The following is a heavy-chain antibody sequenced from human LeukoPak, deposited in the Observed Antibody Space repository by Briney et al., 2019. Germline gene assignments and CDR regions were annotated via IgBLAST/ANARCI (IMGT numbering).Heavy chain of an antibody. CDR3: ARSKLGYCSSTSCYSSFMDVNYGMDV. CDR1: GYTFTSYY. D-gene: IGHD2-2*02. V-gene: IGHV1-46*01. CDR2: INPSGGST. J-gene: IGHJ6*02. Sequence: ASVKASCKASGYTFTSYYMHWVRQAPGQGLEWMGIINPSGGSTSYAQKFQGRVTMTRDTSTSTVYMELSSLRSEDTAVYYCARSKLGYCSSTSCYSSFMDVNYGMDVWGQGTTVTVSS.